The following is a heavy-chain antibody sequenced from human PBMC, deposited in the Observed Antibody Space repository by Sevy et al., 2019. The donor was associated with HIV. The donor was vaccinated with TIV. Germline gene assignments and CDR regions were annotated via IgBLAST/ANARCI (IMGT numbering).Heavy chain of an antibody. Sequence: ASVKVSCKASGGTFSSYAISWVRQAPGQRLEWMGGIIPIFGTANYAQKFQSRVTITADESTSTAYMELSSLRSEDTAVYCCARDIAARPGMDVWGQGTTVTVSS. CDR3: ARDIAARPGMDV. V-gene: IGHV1-69*13. CDR2: IIPIFGTA. CDR1: GGTFSSYA. J-gene: IGHJ6*02. D-gene: IGHD6-6*01.